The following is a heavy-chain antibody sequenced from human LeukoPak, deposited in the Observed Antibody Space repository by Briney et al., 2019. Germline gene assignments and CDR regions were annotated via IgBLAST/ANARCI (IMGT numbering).Heavy chain of an antibody. J-gene: IGHJ3*02. CDR3: AKVASPYCSSTSCLNLHAFDI. D-gene: IGHD2-2*01. V-gene: IGHV1-2*02. CDR2: INPNSGGT. CDR1: GYTFSGYY. Sequence: ASVKVSCKASGYTFSGYYMHWVRQAPGQGLEWVGWINPNSGGTNYAQKFQGRVTMTRDTSISTAYMELSRLLSGDTAVYYCAKVASPYCSSTSCLNLHAFDIWGQGTMVTVSS.